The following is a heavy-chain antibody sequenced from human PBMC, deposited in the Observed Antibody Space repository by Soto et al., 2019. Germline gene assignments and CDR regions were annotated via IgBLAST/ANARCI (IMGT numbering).Heavy chain of an antibody. V-gene: IGHV1-18*01. Sequence: VWTGPELKKPGASVKVSCESSGYSFSNYNFCWVRQAPGQGLEWLGWISGYNGNTNYAQKLQGRVTLTTDSFTSTAYMELRSLRSDDTAIYYCARDKVWGGFDIWGQGTMVTVSS. CDR2: ISGYNGNT. D-gene: IGHD3-16*01. CDR1: GYSFSNYN. J-gene: IGHJ3*02. CDR3: ARDKVWGGFDI.